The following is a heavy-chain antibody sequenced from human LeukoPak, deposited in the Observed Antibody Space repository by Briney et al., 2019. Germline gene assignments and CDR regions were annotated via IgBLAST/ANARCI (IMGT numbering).Heavy chain of an antibody. Sequence: PSETLSLTCTVSGGSISSGDYYWSWIRQPPGKGLEWIGYIYYSGSTYYNPSLKSRVTISVDTSKNQFSLKLSSVTAADTAVYYCARHWGEGEYFQHWGQGTLVTVSS. V-gene: IGHV4-30-4*01. J-gene: IGHJ1*01. CDR2: IYYSGST. D-gene: IGHD3-16*01. CDR3: ARHWGEGEYFQH. CDR1: GGSISSGDYY.